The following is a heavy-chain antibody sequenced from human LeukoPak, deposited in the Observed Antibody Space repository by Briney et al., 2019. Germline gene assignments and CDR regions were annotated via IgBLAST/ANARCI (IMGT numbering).Heavy chain of an antibody. Sequence: GGSLRLSCAASEFTFTDAWMSWVRQAPGKGLEWVGRIKSKTDGGTIDYSAPVKGRFIISRDDSKNTLYLQMNSLKTEDTAVYYCTTTITRGYLFDYWGQGTLVTVSS. V-gene: IGHV3-15*01. D-gene: IGHD5-12*01. CDR2: IKSKTDGGTI. CDR3: TTTITRGYLFDY. J-gene: IGHJ4*02. CDR1: EFTFTDAW.